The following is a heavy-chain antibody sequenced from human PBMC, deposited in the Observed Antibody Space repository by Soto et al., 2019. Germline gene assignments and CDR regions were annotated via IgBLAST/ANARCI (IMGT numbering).Heavy chain of an antibody. Sequence: SGTTLVNPTQTIRLTCTFSGLSLSTSGMRVSLIRQHPGKALECLARIDWDDDKFYSTSLKTRLTIAKDTSKNQVVLTMTNMDAVDTSTYYCAEMYSVNWFDPWGQGTLVTVSS. J-gene: IGHJ5*02. CDR1: GLSLSTSGMR. V-gene: IGHV2-70*04. D-gene: IGHD6-13*01. CDR2: IDWDDDK. CDR3: AEMYSVNWFDP.